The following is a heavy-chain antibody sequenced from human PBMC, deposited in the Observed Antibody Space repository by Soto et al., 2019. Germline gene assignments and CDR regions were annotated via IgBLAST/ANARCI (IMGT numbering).Heavy chain of an antibody. D-gene: IGHD1-26*01. CDR2: ISGSDGKT. CDR3: ARWSFLDY. Sequence: EVQLLESGGGLVRPGGSLRLSCTASGFSFSSYALSWVRQAPGKGLEGVSTISGSDGKTYYADSVKGRFSISRDTSKTTLYLEMTSLRVEDTAVYYCARWSFLDYWGQGTRVTVS. CDR1: GFSFSSYA. V-gene: IGHV3-23*01. J-gene: IGHJ4*02.